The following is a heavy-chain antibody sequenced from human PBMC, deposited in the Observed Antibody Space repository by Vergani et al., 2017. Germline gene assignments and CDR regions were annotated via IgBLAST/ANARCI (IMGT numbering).Heavy chain of an antibody. Sequence: QVQLVESGGGLVKPGGSLRLSCAASGFTFSDYYMSWIRQAPGKGLEWVSYISSSSSYTNYADSGKGRFTISRDNAKNSLYLQMNSLRAEDTAVYYCARLSRYSSDDLDYWGQGTLVTVSS. CDR1: GFTFSDYY. J-gene: IGHJ4*02. V-gene: IGHV3-11*05. CDR2: ISSSSSYT. D-gene: IGHD6-19*01. CDR3: ARLSRYSSDDLDY.